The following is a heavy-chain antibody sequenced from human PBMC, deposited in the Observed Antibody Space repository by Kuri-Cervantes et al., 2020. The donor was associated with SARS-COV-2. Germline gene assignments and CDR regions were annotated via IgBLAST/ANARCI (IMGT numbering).Heavy chain of an antibody. D-gene: IGHD3-3*01. CDR3: ARSVSRTIFGVGNWFDP. CDR2: MNPNSGNT. J-gene: IGHJ5*02. V-gene: IGHV1-8*03. Sequence: ASVKVSCKASGYTFTSYDINWVRQATGQGLEWMGWMNPNSGNTGYAQKFQGRVTITRNTSISTAYMELSSLRSEDTAMYYCARSVSRTIFGVGNWFDPWGQGTLVTVSS. CDR1: GYTFTSYD.